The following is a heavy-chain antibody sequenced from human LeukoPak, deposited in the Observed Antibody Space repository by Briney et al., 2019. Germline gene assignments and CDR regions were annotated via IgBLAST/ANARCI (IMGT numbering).Heavy chain of an antibody. CDR3: ARQLYGSDH. J-gene: IGHJ4*02. CDR1: GVSFSTYY. V-gene: IGHV4-34*01. D-gene: IGHD4-17*01. CDR2: VNHSGYT. Sequence: PSETLSLTCGVSGVSFSTYYWSWIRQSPEKGLEWIGEVNHSGYTNYNPSLKSRVTISVDTSKNQFSVKLSSVTAADTAVYYCARQLYGSDHWGQGTLVTVSS.